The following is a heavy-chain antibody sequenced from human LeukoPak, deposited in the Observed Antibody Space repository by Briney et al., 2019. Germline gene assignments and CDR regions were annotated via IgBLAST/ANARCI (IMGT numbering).Heavy chain of an antibody. D-gene: IGHD2-15*01. CDR2: ISYDGKHN. CDR1: GFTSSTYA. CDR3: SRGWWGRGGGGGRNHFDY. V-gene: IGHV3-30*04. Sequence: PGGSLRLSCAASGFTSSTYAIHWVRQAPGKELEWVALISYDGKHNYYADSVKGRCTIHRDNCNNPVYLQMNSLRAEDTAVCCCSRGWWGRGGGGGRNHFDYWGRGTLVSVSS. J-gene: IGHJ4*02.